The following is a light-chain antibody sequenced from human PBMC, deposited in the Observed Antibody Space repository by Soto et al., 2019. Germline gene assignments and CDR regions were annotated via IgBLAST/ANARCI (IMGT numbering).Light chain of an antibody. V-gene: IGKV3-20*01. J-gene: IGKJ1*01. CDR2: GTS. Sequence: EIVLTQSPGTLSLSPGEKGTLSCRASQSVSSTYLAWYQQKPGQAPRLLIYGTSSRATGIPDRFSGSGSGTDFTLTISRLAPEDFAVYYCLQYGGSPRTFGQGTKVEIK. CDR3: LQYGGSPRT. CDR1: QSVSSTY.